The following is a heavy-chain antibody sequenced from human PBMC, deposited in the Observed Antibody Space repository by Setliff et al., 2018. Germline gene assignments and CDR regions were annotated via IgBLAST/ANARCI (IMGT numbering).Heavy chain of an antibody. D-gene: IGHD2-8*01. V-gene: IGHV1-18*01. CDR2: ISAYHGKT. CDR3: AKASYCTNGWFCVGVSAFGGEQVSSFDY. CDR1: GYTFASSG. Sequence: ASVKVSCKASGYTFASSGISWVRQAPGQGLEWMGWISAYHGKTNYAQKLQGRVTMTTDTSTSTAYQELRSLSCDDTAVYYCAKASYCTNGWFCVGVSAFGGEQVSSFDYWGQGTLVTAPQ. J-gene: IGHJ4*02.